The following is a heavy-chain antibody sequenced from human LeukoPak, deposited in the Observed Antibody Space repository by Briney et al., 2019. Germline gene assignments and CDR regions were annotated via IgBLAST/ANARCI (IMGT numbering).Heavy chain of an antibody. CDR1: GFTFSNYW. CDR3: AKDRWTEVDAFDI. D-gene: IGHD1-1*01. Sequence: GGSLRLSCGASGFTFSNYWMSWVRQVPGKGLEWVANIKQDGSEKYYVDSVKGRFTISRDNSKNTLYLQMNSLRAEDTAVYYCAKDRWTEVDAFDIWGQGTMVTVSS. CDR2: IKQDGSEK. V-gene: IGHV3-7*03. J-gene: IGHJ3*02.